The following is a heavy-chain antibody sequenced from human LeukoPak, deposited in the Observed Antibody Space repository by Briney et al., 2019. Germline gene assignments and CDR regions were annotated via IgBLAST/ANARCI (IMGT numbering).Heavy chain of an antibody. V-gene: IGHV4-31*03. CDR2: IYYSGST. CDR3: ARGPRDPGAFDI. CDR1: GGSISSGGYY. J-gene: IGHJ3*02. Sequence: SETLSLTCTVSGGSISSGGYYWSWIRQHPGKGLEWIGYIYYSGSTYYNPSLKSRVTISVDTSKNQFSLKLSSVTAADTAVYYCARGPRDPGAFDIWGQGTMVTVSS. D-gene: IGHD3-10*01.